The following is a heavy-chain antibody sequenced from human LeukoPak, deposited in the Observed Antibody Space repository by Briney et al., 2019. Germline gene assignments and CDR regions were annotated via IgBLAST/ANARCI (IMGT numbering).Heavy chain of an antibody. CDR1: GYAFIGYY. V-gene: IGHV1-46*01. J-gene: IGHJ4*02. Sequence: ASVKVSCKASGYAFIGYYMHWVRQAPGQGLEWMGIINLSGGGTSHAQKFQGRVTMSRDTSTSTVYMELSSLRSEDTAVYYCAGSSVERQQLARFDYWGQGTLVTVSS. CDR3: AGSSVERQQLARFDY. D-gene: IGHD6-13*01. CDR2: INLSGGGT.